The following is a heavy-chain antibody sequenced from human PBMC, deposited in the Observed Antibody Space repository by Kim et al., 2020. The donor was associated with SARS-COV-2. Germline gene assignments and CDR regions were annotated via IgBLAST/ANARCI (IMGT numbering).Heavy chain of an antibody. CDR3: ARDRDGSGIHYGMDV. CDR1: GGSVSSGSYY. J-gene: IGHJ6*02. CDR2: IYYSGST. V-gene: IGHV4-61*01. D-gene: IGHD3-10*01. Sequence: SETLSLTCTVSGGSVSSGSYYWSWIRQPPGKGLEWIGYIYYSGSTNYNPSLKSRVTISVDTSKNQFSLKLSSVTAADTAVYYCARDRDGSGIHYGMDVWGQGTTVTVSS.